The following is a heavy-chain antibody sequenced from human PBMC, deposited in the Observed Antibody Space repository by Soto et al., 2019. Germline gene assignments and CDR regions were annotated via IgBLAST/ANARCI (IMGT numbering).Heavy chain of an antibody. CDR1: GFTVSSNY. Sequence: WGSVRLSCAASGFTVSSNYMSWVRQAPGKGLEWVSVIYSGGSTYYADSVKGRFTISRDNSKNTLYLQMNSLRAEDTAVYYCARDVWDRGAYYFDYWGQGTLVTSPQ. V-gene: IGHV3-53*01. CDR2: IYSGGST. J-gene: IGHJ4*02. D-gene: IGHD3-10*01. CDR3: ARDVWDRGAYYFDY.